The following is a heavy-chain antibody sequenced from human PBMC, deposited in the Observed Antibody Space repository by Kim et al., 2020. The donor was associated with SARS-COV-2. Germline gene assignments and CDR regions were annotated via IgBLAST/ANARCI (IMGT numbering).Heavy chain of an antibody. D-gene: IGHD5-18*01. CDR1: GFTFSSYA. CDR3: AKDRRGYSYGQGLGYMSY. CDR2: ISGSGGST. Sequence: GGSLRLSCAASGFTFSSYAMSWVRQAPGKGLEWVSAISGSGGSTYYADSVKGRFTISRDNSKNTLYLQMNSLRAEDTAVYYCAKDRRGYSYGQGLGYMSYWGQGTLVTVSS. J-gene: IGHJ4*02. V-gene: IGHV3-23*01.